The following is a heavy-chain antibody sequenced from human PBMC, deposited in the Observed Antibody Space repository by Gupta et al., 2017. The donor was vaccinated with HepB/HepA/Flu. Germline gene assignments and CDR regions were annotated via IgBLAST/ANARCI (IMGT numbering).Heavy chain of an antibody. J-gene: IGHJ4*02. D-gene: IGHD5-12*01. CDR1: GFTFDDYA. Sequence: EVQLVESGGGLVQPGRSLRLSCAASGFTFDDYAMHWVRQAPGKGLEWVSGISWNSGSIGYADSVKGRFTISRDNAKNSLYLQMNSLRAEDMALYYCAKGRNGYDFSFDYWGQGTLVTVSS. CDR2: ISWNSGSI. V-gene: IGHV3-9*03. CDR3: AKGRNGYDFSFDY.